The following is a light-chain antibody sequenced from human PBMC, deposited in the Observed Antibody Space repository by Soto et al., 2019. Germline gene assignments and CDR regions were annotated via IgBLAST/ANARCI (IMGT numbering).Light chain of an antibody. J-gene: IGLJ2*01. Sequence: QSALTQPASVSGSPGQSITISCTGTSSDVGGYNYVSWYQQHPDKAPKLMIYDVSNRRSGVSDRFSGSKSGNTASLIISGLQAEDEADYYCSSYTGSSTRVVFGGGTKLTVL. CDR1: SSDVGGYNY. CDR3: SSYTGSSTRVV. V-gene: IGLV2-14*03. CDR2: DVS.